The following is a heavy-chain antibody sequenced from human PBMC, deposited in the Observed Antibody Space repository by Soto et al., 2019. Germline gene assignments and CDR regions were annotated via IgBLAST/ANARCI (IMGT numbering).Heavy chain of an antibody. J-gene: IGHJ4*02. CDR2: ISGSGGST. D-gene: IGHD4-17*01. CDR3: AKPHDYGDSRSRAFDY. CDR1: GFTFSSYA. Sequence: GGSPRLSCAASGFTFSSYAMSWVRQAPGKGLEWVSAISGSGGSTYYADSVKGRFTISRDNSKNTLYLQMNSLRAEDTAVYYCAKPHDYGDSRSRAFDYWGQGTLVTVSS. V-gene: IGHV3-23*01.